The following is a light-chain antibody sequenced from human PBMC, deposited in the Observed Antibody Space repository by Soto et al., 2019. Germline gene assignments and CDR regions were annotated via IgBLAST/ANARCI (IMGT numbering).Light chain of an antibody. Sequence: EIVMTQSPATLSVSPGERAPLSCRASQSVSGNLAWYHQKPGQAPRLLIYGASTRATGIPARFSGSGSGTEFTLTISSLQSEDFAFYYCQQYNNWPPTFGQGTKGES. CDR3: QQYNNWPPT. CDR2: GAS. CDR1: QSVSGN. J-gene: IGKJ1*01. V-gene: IGKV3D-15*01.